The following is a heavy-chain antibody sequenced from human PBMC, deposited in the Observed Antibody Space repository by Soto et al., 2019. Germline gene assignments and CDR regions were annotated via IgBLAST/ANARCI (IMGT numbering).Heavy chain of an antibody. CDR3: ASRLCLRYCSGASTYYYYGMDV. CDR1: GGTFSSYA. V-gene: IGHV1-69*01. Sequence: QVQLVQSGAEVKKPGSLVKVSCKASGGTFSSYAISWVRQAPGQGLEWMGGIIPIFGTANYAQKFQGRVTITADESTSTAYMELSSLRSEDTAVYYCASRLCLRYCSGASTYYYYGMDVWGQGTTVTVSS. J-gene: IGHJ6*02. CDR2: IIPIFGTA. D-gene: IGHD2-15*01.